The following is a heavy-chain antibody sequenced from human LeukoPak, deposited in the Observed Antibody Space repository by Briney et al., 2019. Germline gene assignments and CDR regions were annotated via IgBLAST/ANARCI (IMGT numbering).Heavy chain of an antibody. CDR3: AKAGTGTNMIFDY. Sequence: GGSLRLSCAASGFTFSSYGMHWVRQAPAKGLEWVSALSSSGGDTFYADSVKGRFTISRDTSKNTLYLQMYSLRAEDTAMYYCAKAGTGTNMIFDYWGQGTLVTVSS. CDR2: LSSSGGDT. CDR1: GFTFSSYG. V-gene: IGHV3-23*01. J-gene: IGHJ4*02. D-gene: IGHD1-1*01.